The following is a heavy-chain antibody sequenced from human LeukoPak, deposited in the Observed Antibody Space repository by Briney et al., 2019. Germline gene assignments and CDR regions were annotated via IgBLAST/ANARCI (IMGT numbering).Heavy chain of an antibody. J-gene: IGHJ4*02. V-gene: IGHV4-59*01. Sequence: PSETLSLTCTVSGGSISIYYWSWIRQPPGKGLEWIGYIYYSGSTNYNPSLKSRVTISVDTSKNQFSLKLSSVTAADTAAYYCARGAMTTVTDWGQGTLVTVSS. CDR2: IYYSGST. CDR3: ARGAMTTVTD. D-gene: IGHD4-17*01. CDR1: GGSISIYY.